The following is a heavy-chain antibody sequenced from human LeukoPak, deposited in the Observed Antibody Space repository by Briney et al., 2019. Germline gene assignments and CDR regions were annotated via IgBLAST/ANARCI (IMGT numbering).Heavy chain of an antibody. CDR1: GGSISSGGYS. Sequence: SETLSLTCAVSGGSISSGGYSWSWIRQPPGKGLEWIGYIYYSGSTIYNPSLKSRVTMSLDTSKNQFSLKLRSVTAADTAVYYCARGVISTGAFDVWGQGTMVTVSS. J-gene: IGHJ3*01. D-gene: IGHD1-14*01. CDR2: IYYSGST. CDR3: ARGVISTGAFDV. V-gene: IGHV4-61*08.